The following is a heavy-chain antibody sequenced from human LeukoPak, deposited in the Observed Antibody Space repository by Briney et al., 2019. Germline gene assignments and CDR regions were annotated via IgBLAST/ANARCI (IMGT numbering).Heavy chain of an antibody. D-gene: IGHD3-10*01. CDR2: IYTTGST. J-gene: IGHJ6*03. V-gene: IGHV4-4*07. CDR3: ARARYYGSGSYYKHYYYYYMDV. Sequence: PSETLSLTCTVSGGSISNYYWSWIRPPPGKGLEWIGRIYTTGSTNYNPSPKSRVTISVDTSKNQFSLKLSSVTAADTAVYYCARARYYGSGSYYKHYYYYYMDVWGKGTTVTVSS. CDR1: GGSISNYY.